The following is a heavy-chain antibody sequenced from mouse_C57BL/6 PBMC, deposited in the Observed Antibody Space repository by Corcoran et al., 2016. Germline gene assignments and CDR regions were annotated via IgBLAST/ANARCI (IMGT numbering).Heavy chain of an antibody. CDR3: ARLHYYGSSYGYFDV. J-gene: IGHJ1*03. D-gene: IGHD1-1*01. Sequence: EFQLEPSGPELVKPGASGKISCKASCYSFTDYNMIWVKQSNGKSLEWIGVINPNYGTTSYNQKFKGKATLTVDQSSSTAYMQLNSLTSEDSAVYYGARLHYYGSSYGYFDVWGTGTTVTVSS. CDR2: INPNYGTT. CDR1: CYSFTDYN. V-gene: IGHV1-39*01.